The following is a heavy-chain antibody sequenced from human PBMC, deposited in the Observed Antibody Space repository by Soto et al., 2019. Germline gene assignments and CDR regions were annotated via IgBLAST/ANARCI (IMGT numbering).Heavy chain of an antibody. Sequence: QLQVQESGPGLVKPSETLSLTCTVSDGSISSSTYYWGWIRQPPGKGLEWIGSINHRGSTFYNPSLKSRATMSVDTSTNQFSLNLRSVTAADTAIYYCARQRAWFGEWAFDIWGQGTLVTVSS. J-gene: IGHJ3*02. D-gene: IGHD3-10*01. CDR1: DGSISSSTYY. V-gene: IGHV4-39*01. CDR3: ARQRAWFGEWAFDI. CDR2: INHRGST.